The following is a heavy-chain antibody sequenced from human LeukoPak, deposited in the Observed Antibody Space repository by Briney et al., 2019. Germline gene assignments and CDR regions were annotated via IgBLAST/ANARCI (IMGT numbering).Heavy chain of an antibody. CDR3: ARDILMVGATDYFDY. D-gene: IGHD1-26*01. CDR1: GGSITTYY. Sequence: SETLSLTCTVSGGSITTYYWSWLRQSPGRGLEWIGYIHHSVSPTYNPSLKSRVTISVDTSKNQFSLKVSSVTAADTAVYYCARDILMVGATDYFDYWGQGTLVTVSS. V-gene: IGHV4-59*01. CDR2: IHHSVSP. J-gene: IGHJ4*02.